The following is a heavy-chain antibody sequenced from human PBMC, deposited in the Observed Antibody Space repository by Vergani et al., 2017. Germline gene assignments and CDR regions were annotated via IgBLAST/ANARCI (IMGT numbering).Heavy chain of an antibody. Sequence: QVQLVQSGAEVKKPGSSVKVSCKASGGTFSSYAISWVRQAPGQGLEWMGRIIPIVGTANYAQKFQGRVTITADESTSTAYMELSSLRSEDTAVYYCARERSQWLGSDYWGQGTLVTVSS. V-gene: IGHV1-69*18. CDR1: GGTFSSYA. J-gene: IGHJ4*02. D-gene: IGHD6-19*01. CDR2: IIPIVGTA. CDR3: ARERSQWLGSDY.